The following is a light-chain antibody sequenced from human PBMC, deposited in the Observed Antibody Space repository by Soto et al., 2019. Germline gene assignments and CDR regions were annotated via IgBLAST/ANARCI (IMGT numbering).Light chain of an antibody. Sequence: IVLTQSPGNLSLSPGERATLSCRASQSVANNYLAWYQQKPGQAPRFLIYDASSRATGIPDRFSGSGSGTDFTLTISSLEPEDFAVYYCEQYGSTPLTFGGGIKGEI. J-gene: IGKJ4*01. CDR2: DAS. CDR1: QSVANNY. CDR3: EQYGSTPLT. V-gene: IGKV3-20*01.